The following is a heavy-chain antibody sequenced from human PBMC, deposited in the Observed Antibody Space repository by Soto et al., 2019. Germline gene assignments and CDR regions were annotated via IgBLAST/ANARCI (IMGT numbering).Heavy chain of an antibody. CDR1: GFTFSDYY. D-gene: IGHD6-13*01. V-gene: IGHV3-11*01. CDR3: ARRAAAGRSFDY. J-gene: IGHJ4*02. Sequence: LRLSCAASGFTFSDYYMTWIRQAPGKGLEWVSYISSSGNSIYYADSVRGRFTVSRDNAKNSLFLQMNSLRAEDTAVYCCARRAAAGRSFDYWGLGTLVTVSS. CDR2: ISSSGNSI.